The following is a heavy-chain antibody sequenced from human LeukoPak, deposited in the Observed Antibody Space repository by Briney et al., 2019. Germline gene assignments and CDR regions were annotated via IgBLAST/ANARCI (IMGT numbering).Heavy chain of an antibody. CDR2: ISSSSSYI. CDR3: ARLGYCSSTSCVAFDI. CDR1: GFTFSSYS. V-gene: IGHV3-21*01. J-gene: IGHJ3*02. D-gene: IGHD2-2*01. Sequence: GGSLRLSCAASGFTFSSYSMNWVRQAPGKGLEWVSSISSSSSYIYHADSVKGRFTISRDNAKNSLYLQMNSLRGEDTAVYYCARLGYCSSTSCVAFDIWGQGTMVTVSS.